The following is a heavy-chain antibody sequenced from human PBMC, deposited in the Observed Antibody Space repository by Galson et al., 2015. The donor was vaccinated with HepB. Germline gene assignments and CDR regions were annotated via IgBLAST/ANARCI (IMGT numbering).Heavy chain of an antibody. V-gene: IGHV3-15*01. CDR1: GFNFGNTW. CDR2: LKSKTDGETT. D-gene: IGHD4-17*01. CDR3: TTDPYCGDFWSWGMF. Sequence: SLRLSCAGSGFNFGNTWMNWVRQAPGKGLEWVGRLKSKTDGETTDYALPVKGRFTLSRDASKNILYLQMNSLKTEDTAVYYCTTDPYCGDFWSWGMFWGQGTPVTVSA. J-gene: IGHJ4*02.